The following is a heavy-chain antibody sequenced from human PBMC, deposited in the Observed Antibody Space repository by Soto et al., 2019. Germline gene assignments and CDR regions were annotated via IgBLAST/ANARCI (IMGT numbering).Heavy chain of an antibody. CDR3: AKSLDSSGLY. D-gene: IGHD3-22*01. Sequence: QVQLVESGGGVVQPGRSLRLSCAASGFTFSSYAMNWVRQAPGKGLEWVALISYDGSNKYYADSVKGRFTISRDNSKNTLYPQNTALRAEDTAVYYCAKSLDSSGLYWGQGTLVTVSS. V-gene: IGHV3-30*18. CDR2: ISYDGSNK. CDR1: GFTFSSYA. J-gene: IGHJ4*02.